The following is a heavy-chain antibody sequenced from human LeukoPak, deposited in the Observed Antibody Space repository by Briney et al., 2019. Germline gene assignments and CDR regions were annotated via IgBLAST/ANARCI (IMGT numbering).Heavy chain of an antibody. J-gene: IGHJ4*02. CDR2: ISYAGSNK. V-gene: IGHV3-30-3*01. Sequence: PGGSLRLSCAASGFTFSNYAMHWVRQAPGKGLEWVAGISYAGSNKYYTDSVKGRFTVSRDDSKHTLYLQMNSLRAEDTAMYYCARAGGSTVSHSDYWGQGTLATVSS. CDR1: GFTFSNYA. CDR3: ARAGGSTVSHSDY. D-gene: IGHD4-17*01.